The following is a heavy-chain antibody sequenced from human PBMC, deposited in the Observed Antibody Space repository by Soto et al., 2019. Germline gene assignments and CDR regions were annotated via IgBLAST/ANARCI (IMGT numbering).Heavy chain of an antibody. CDR2: TYYRSNWTN. D-gene: IGHD6-6*01. J-gene: IGHJ5*01. Sequence: QVQLQQSGPGLVRPSQTLSLTCAISGDSVSSTRASWNWFRQSPSRGLEWLGRTYYRSNWTNDYAVSVKSRIIINPDTYNNQFSLQISSVTPEDTAMYYCVRGYSSSFDSWGQGTLFTVSS. V-gene: IGHV6-1*01. CDR1: GDSVSSTRAS. CDR3: VRGYSSSFDS.